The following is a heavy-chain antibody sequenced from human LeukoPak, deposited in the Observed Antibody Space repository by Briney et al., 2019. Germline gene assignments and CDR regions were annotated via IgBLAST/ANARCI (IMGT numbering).Heavy chain of an antibody. J-gene: IGHJ4*02. CDR2: IYHSGST. Sequence: PSETLSLTCAVYGGSFSGYYWSWIRQPPGKGLEWIESIYHSGSTYYNPSLKSRVTISVDTSKNQFSLKLSSVTAADTAVYYCARYFRSGRYWGQGTLVTVSS. CDR3: ARYFRSGRY. CDR1: GGSFSGYY. V-gene: IGHV4-34*01. D-gene: IGHD3-3*01.